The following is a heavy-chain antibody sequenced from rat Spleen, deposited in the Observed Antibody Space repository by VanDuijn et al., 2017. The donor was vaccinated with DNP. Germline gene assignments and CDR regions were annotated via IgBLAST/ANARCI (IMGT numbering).Heavy chain of an antibody. CDR1: GFTFSNYW. J-gene: IGHJ3*01. CDR3: VRHEDSSSHIYGFAY. Sequence: EVQLVETGGGLVQPGGSLKLSCVASGFTFSNYWMYWVRQAPGKGLEWVASINIDGGKIYYSDSVKGRFTISRDNAENTVYLQMDSLRSEDTATYYCVRHEDSSSHIYGFAYWGQGTLVTVSS. D-gene: IGHD1-2*01. CDR2: INIDGGKI. V-gene: IGHV5-58*01.